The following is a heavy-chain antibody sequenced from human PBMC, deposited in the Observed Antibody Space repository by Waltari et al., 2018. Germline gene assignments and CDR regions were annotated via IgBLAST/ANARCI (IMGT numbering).Heavy chain of an antibody. CDR3: ARHLRSSSPMDV. Sequence: QVQLQAPGPGLVKPSETLSLPCAASGYSISSGYDCVWFRQPPGKGLEWIGSIYHSGSTYYNPSLKSRVTISVDTSKNQFSLKLSSVTAADTAVYYCARHLRSSSPMDVWGKGTTVTVSS. J-gene: IGHJ6*04. V-gene: IGHV4-38-2*01. CDR2: IYHSGST. CDR1: GYSISSGYD. D-gene: IGHD2-2*01.